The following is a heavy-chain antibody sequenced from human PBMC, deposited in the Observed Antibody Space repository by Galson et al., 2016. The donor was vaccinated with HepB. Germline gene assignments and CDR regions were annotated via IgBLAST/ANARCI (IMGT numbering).Heavy chain of an antibody. J-gene: IGHJ4*02. CDR3: ANYLGYGSGRPGYFHS. D-gene: IGHD3-10*01. Sequence: SLRLSCAASGFTFSSYAKSWVRQAPGKGLEWVSVISAASNTYYTDSVKGRFTISRDNSKTTLYLEMNSLRVEDTAVYFCANYLGYGSGRPGYFHSWGQGTLVTVSP. CDR1: GFTFSSYA. V-gene: IGHV3-23*01. CDR2: ISAASNT.